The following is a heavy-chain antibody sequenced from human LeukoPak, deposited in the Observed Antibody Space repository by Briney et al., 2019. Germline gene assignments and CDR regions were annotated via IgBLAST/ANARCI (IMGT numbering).Heavy chain of an antibody. CDR1: GFTISSYE. Sequence: GGSLGLSCAASGFTISSYEMNWVRQAPGKGLEWVSYISSSGTDIIYADSVKGRFTISRDNAKNSLSLQMNSLRAEDTAVYYCARGGSFDIWGQGTMVTVSS. V-gene: IGHV3-48*03. D-gene: IGHD3-10*01. CDR2: ISSSGTDI. CDR3: ARGGSFDI. J-gene: IGHJ3*02.